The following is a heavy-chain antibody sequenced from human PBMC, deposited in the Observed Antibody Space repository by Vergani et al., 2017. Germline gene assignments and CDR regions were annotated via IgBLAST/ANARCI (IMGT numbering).Heavy chain of an antibody. CDR3: AKEGGGYCSGGTCYPEY. V-gene: IGHV3-30*02. CDR2: IRSDESRR. Sequence: VQLVESGGGVVQPGTSLRLSCEASGFKFSQFGMHWVRQAPGKGLEWVASIRSDESRRYYGDSMEGPFTISRDNSKNTLYLQMKSLRPEDTAVYYCAKEGGGYCSGGTCYPEYWGQGTLVIVSS. D-gene: IGHD2-15*01. CDR1: GFKFSQFG. J-gene: IGHJ4*02.